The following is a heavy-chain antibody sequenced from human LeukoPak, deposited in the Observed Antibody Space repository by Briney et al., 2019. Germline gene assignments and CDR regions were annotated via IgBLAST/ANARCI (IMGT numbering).Heavy chain of an antibody. J-gene: IGHJ4*02. CDR3: AKSLMDDNSGYYGN. V-gene: IGHV3-30*18. Sequence: GRSLRLSCAASGFTISSYGMHWVRQAPGKGLEWVAVISYDGSNRYYADSMRGRFTISRDTSKNTLYLQMSSLRAEDTGVYYCAKSLMDDNSGYYGNWGQGTLVTVSS. CDR1: GFTISSYG. CDR2: ISYDGSNR. D-gene: IGHD3-22*01.